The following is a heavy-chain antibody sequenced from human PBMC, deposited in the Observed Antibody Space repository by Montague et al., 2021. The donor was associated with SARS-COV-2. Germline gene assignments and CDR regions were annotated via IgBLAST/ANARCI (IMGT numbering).Heavy chain of an antibody. D-gene: IGHD2-2*01. CDR2: IYYSGST. CDR1: GGPISSSSYY. CDR3: ARDKAEYIVVVPAVPLAYGMDV. J-gene: IGHJ6*02. V-gene: IGHV4-39*07. Sequence: SETLSLTCTVSGGPISSSSYYWGWIRQPPGKGLEWIGSIYYSGSTYYNPSLKSRVTISVDTSKNQFSLKLSSGTAADTAVYYCARDKAEYIVVVPAVPLAYGMDVWGQGTTVTVSS.